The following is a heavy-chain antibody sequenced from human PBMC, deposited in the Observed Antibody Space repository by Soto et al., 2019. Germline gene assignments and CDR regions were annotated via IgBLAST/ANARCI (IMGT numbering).Heavy chain of an antibody. CDR3: VVHSLVGDTGGVSVVFDY. J-gene: IGHJ4*02. Sequence: EVQLVESGGGLVQPGGSLRLSCAASGFTFSSYWMHWVRQAPGKGLVWVSRINSDGSSTSYAHCVKGRCTISRDNAKNTRFLQMNSLRAEDPAVYYCVVHSLVGDTGGVSVVFDYWGQGTLVTVSS. CDR1: GFTFSSYW. D-gene: IGHD1-26*01. V-gene: IGHV3-74*01. CDR2: INSDGSST.